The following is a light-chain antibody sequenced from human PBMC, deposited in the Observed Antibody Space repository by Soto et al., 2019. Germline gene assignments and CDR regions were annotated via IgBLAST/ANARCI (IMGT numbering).Light chain of an antibody. CDR1: RSVSSN. V-gene: IGKV3-15*01. CDR2: GAS. CDR3: QQYKNWPPIT. J-gene: IGKJ5*01. Sequence: EIVMTQSPATLSVSLGERATLSCRASRSVSSNLAWYQQKLGQAPRLLIYGASTRATGIPGRFSGSGSGTEFTLTISSLESEDSAVYFCQQYKNWPPITLGQGTRLEIK.